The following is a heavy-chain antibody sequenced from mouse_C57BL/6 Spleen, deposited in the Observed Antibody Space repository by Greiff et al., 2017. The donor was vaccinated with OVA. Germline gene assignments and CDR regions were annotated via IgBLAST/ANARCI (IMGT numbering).Heavy chain of an antibody. CDR2: IDPSDSYT. Sequence: QVQLQQSGAELVKPGASVKLSCKASGYTFTSYWMQWVKQRPGQGLEWIGEIDPSDSYTNYNQKFKGKATLTVDTSSSTAYMQLSSLTSEDSAVYYCARKRDSNYVGTFAYWGQGTLVTVSA. CDR1: GYTFTSYW. V-gene: IGHV1-50*01. J-gene: IGHJ3*01. CDR3: ARKRDSNYVGTFAY. D-gene: IGHD2-5*01.